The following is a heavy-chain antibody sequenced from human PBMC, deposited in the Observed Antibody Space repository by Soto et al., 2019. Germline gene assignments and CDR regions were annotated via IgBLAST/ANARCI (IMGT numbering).Heavy chain of an antibody. Sequence: SETLSLTCTVSGGSISSYYWSWIRQPPGKGLEWIGYIYYSGSTNYNPSLKSRVTVSVDTSKNQFSLKLSSVTAADTAVYYCARYSCSGGSCYSVHLDYWGQGTLVTFSS. CDR3: ARYSCSGGSCYSVHLDY. J-gene: IGHJ4*02. D-gene: IGHD2-15*01. CDR2: IYYSGST. CDR1: GGSISSYY. V-gene: IGHV4-59*08.